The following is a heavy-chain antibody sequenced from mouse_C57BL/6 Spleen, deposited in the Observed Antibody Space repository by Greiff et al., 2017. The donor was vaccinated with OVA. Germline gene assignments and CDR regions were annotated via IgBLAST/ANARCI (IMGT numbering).Heavy chain of an antibody. CDR1: GYTFTSYW. CDR2: IDPSDSDT. V-gene: IGHV1-52*01. D-gene: IGHD2-4*01. J-gene: IGHJ3*01. Sequence: VQLQQPGAELVRPGSSVKLSCKASGYTFTSYWMHWVKQRPIQGLAWIGNIDPSDSDTHYNQQFKDKATLTVDKSSITAYMQLSSLTSEDSAVYDCARDYRGFAYWGQGTLVTVSA. CDR3: ARDYRGFAY.